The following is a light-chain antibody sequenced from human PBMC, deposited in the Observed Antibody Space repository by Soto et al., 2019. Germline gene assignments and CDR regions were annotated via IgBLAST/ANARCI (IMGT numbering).Light chain of an antibody. Sequence: EIVLTQSPGTLSLSPGERATLSCRASQSVSSSYLAWYQQKPGQAPRHLIYGASSRATGIPDRFSGSGSGTDFTLIISRLEPEDFAVYYCQQYGSSPLTFGPGTKVDIK. CDR3: QQYGSSPLT. CDR2: GAS. V-gene: IGKV3-20*01. J-gene: IGKJ3*01. CDR1: QSVSSSY.